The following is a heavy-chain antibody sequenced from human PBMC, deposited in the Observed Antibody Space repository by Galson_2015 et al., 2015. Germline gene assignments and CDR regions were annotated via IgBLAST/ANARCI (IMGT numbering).Heavy chain of an antibody. CDR2: IYPGDSDT. CDR3: ARGYCSGGSCPDY. D-gene: IGHD2-15*01. J-gene: IGHJ4*02. V-gene: IGHV5-51*01. Sequence: VRQMPRKGLEWMGIIYPGDSDTRYSPSFQGQVTISADKSISTAYLQWSSLKASDTAMYYCARGYCSGGSCPDYWGQGNLVTVSS.